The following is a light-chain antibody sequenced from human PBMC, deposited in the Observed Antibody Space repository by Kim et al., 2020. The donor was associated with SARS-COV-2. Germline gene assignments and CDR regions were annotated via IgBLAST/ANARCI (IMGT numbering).Light chain of an antibody. V-gene: IGLV3-1*01. Sequence: SYELTQPLSMSVSPGQTASIICSGDKLGDKDACWYQQKPGQSPVLVIYENNKRPSGIPERFSGSNSGNSATLTISGTQSMDEADYYCQAWDSTTVIFGGGTQLTVL. CDR2: ENN. CDR1: KLGDKD. CDR3: QAWDSTTVI. J-gene: IGLJ2*01.